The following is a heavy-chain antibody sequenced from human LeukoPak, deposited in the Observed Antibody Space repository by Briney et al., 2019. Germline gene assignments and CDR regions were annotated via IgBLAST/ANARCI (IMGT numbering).Heavy chain of an antibody. D-gene: IGHD3-16*02. J-gene: IGHJ5*02. CDR3: ARDKLGLGELSLYDQ. Sequence: ASVKVSCKASGGTFSSYAISWVRQAPGQGLEWMGRIIPILGIANYAQKFQSRVTITADKSTSTAYMELSRLRSDDTAMYYCARDKLGLGELSLYDQWGQGTLVTVFS. CDR2: IIPILGIA. CDR1: GGTFSSYA. V-gene: IGHV1-69*04.